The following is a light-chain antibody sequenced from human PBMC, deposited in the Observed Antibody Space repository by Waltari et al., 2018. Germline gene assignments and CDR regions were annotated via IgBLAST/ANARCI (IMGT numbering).Light chain of an antibody. CDR3: GTWDDSLSAGV. V-gene: IGLV1-51*01. CDR2: GND. J-gene: IGLJ3*02. CDR1: TFNIGNNY. Sequence: QSVLTQPPSVSAAPGPRVTLSCSGNTFNIGNNYISWYQHLPGTAPKLLIYGNDKRPSGIPDRFSGSKSGTSGTLDITRLQTGDEADYYCGTWDDSLSAGVFGGGTKLTVL.